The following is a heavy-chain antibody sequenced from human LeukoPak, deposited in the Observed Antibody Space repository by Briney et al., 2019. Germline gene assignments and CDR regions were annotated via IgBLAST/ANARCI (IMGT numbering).Heavy chain of an antibody. D-gene: IGHD3-10*01. J-gene: IGHJ4*02. CDR1: GVIFNNNA. CDR3: AIEDTYLFASGSFQGYYFDY. Sequence: GGSLRLSCAASGVIFNNNAIHWVRQAPGKGLQWVTLISEDGINKYYADSVRGRFTISRDNSKKTVYLQMNSLRVEDTAVYYCAIEDTYLFASGSFQGYYFDYWGQGTLVTVSS. V-gene: IGHV3-30*04. CDR2: ISEDGINK.